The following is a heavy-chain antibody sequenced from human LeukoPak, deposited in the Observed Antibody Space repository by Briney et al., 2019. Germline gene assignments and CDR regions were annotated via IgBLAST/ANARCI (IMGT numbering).Heavy chain of an antibody. V-gene: IGHV4-30-4*08. CDR1: GGSISNGDHY. J-gene: IGHJ2*01. CDR2: IYYSGST. D-gene: IGHD2-15*01. CDR3: ARGGRDAPWYFDL. Sequence: SETLSLTCTVSGGSISNGDHYWSWIRQHPGRGLEWIGHIYYSGSTYYNPSLKSRVTISVDTSKNQFSLKLSSVTAADTAVYYCARGGRDAPWYFDLWGRGTLVTVSS.